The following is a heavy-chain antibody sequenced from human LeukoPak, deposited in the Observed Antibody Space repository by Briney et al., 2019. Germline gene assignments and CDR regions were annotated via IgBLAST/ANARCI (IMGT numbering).Heavy chain of an antibody. CDR1: GGSISSGGYY. J-gene: IGHJ6*02. D-gene: IGHD6-13*01. CDR2: IYYSGST. Sequence: SQTLSLTCTVSGGSISSGGYYWSWIRQHPGKGLECIGYIYYSGSTYYNPSLKSRVTISVDTSKNQFSLKLSSVTAADTAVYYCARDRQQLVFPYYYYGMDVWGQGTTVTVSS. CDR3: ARDRQQLVFPYYYYGMDV. V-gene: IGHV4-31*03.